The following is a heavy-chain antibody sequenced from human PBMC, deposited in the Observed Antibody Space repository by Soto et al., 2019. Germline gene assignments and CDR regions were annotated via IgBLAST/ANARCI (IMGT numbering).Heavy chain of an antibody. Sequence: LWRTGTVSRGSISCGGYDWRWIRQHPGKGLEWIGYIYYSGSTYYNPSLKSRVTISVDTSKNQFSLKLTSVTAADTAAYYCPRVRGGGPFDESGEATLVTVT. CDR1: RGSISCGGYD. J-gene: IGHJ4*02. CDR2: IYYSGST. CDR3: PRVRGGGPFDE. D-gene: IGHD1-26*01. V-gene: IGHV4-31*03.